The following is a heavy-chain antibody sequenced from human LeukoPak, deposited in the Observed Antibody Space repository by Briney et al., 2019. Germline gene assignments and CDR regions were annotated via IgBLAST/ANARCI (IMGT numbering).Heavy chain of an antibody. V-gene: IGHV4-39*07. CDR1: GGSISSSSYY. J-gene: IGHJ3*02. CDR3: ARSGYSSRLIDI. CDR2: IYYSGST. Sequence: PSETLSLTCTVSGGSISSSSYYWGWIRQPPGKGLEWIGSIYYSGSTYYNPSLKSRVTISVDTSKNLFSLKLSSVTAADTAVYYCARSGYSSRLIDIWGQGTMVTVSS. D-gene: IGHD6-13*01.